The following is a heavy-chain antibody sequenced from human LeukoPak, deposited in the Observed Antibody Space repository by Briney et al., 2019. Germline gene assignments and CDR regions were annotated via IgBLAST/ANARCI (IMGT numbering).Heavy chain of an antibody. CDR3: ARGINNYYDSSGYYFPNY. J-gene: IGHJ4*02. Sequence: GASVKVSCKASGYTFTSYAMNWVRQAPGQGLEWMGWINTNTGNPTYAQGFTGRFVFSLDTSVSTAYLQISSLKAEDTAVYYCARGINNYYDSSGYYFPNYWGQGTLVTVSS. CDR1: GYTFTSYA. CDR2: INTNTGNP. V-gene: IGHV7-4-1*02. D-gene: IGHD3-22*01.